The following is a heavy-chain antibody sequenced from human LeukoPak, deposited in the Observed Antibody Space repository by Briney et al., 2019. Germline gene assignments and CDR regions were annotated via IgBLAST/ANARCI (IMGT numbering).Heavy chain of an antibody. V-gene: IGHV3-21*01. CDR3: AGDLDPRYCSSTSCYPIDP. CDR1: GFTFSSYS. D-gene: IGHD2-2*01. CDR2: ISSSSSYI. J-gene: IGHJ5*02. Sequence: GGSLRLSCAASGFTFSSYSMNWVRQAPGKGLEWVSSISSSSSYICYADSVKGRFTISRDNAKNSLYLQMNSLRAEDTAVYYCAGDLDPRYCSSTSCYPIDPWGQGTLVTVSS.